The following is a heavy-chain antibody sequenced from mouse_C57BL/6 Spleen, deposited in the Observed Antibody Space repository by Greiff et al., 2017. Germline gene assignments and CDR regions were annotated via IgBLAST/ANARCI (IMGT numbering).Heavy chain of an antibody. CDR1: GFTFSSYG. D-gene: IGHD2-2*01. CDR3: ARDYGYDYWYFDV. Sequence: EVMLVESGGDLVKPGGSLKLSCAASGFTFSSYGMSWVRQTPDKRLEWVATISSGGSYTYYPDSVKGRFTISRDNAKNALYLQMSSLKSEDTAMYYCARDYGYDYWYFDVWGTGTTVTVSS. J-gene: IGHJ1*03. V-gene: IGHV5-6*01. CDR2: ISSGGSYT.